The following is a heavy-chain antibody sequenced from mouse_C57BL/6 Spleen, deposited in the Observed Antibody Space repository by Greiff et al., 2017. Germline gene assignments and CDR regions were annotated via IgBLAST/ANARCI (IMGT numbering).Heavy chain of an antibody. CDR2: ISGGGGNT. Sequence: EVKVVESGGGLVKPGGSLKLSCAASGFTFSSYTMSWVRQTPEKRLEWVATISGGGGNTYYPDSVKGRFTISRDNAKNTLYLQMSSLRSEDTALYYCARPDGYYRDGYFDVWGTGTTVTVSS. J-gene: IGHJ1*03. CDR1: GFTFSSYT. D-gene: IGHD2-3*01. CDR3: ARPDGYYRDGYFDV. V-gene: IGHV5-9*01.